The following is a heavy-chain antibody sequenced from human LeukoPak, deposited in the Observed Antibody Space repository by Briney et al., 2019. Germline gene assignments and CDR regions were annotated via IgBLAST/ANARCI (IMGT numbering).Heavy chain of an antibody. D-gene: IGHD2-2*02. J-gene: IGHJ4*02. CDR3: ARAIGVTCISTSCYSFDY. Sequence: GGSLRLSCAASGFTFSSYSMNWVRQAPGKGLEWVSYISSGSSTTYYADSVKGRFTISRDNAKNSLYLQMNSLRAEDTALYYCARAIGVTCISTSCYSFDYWGQGTLVTVSS. V-gene: IGHV3-48*04. CDR2: ISSGSSTT. CDR1: GFTFSSYS.